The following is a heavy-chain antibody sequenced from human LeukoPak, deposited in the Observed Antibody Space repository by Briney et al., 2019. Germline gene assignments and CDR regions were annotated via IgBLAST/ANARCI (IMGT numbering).Heavy chain of an antibody. CDR3: ARKLELLHHLGSTGMDV. V-gene: IGHV1-2*02. J-gene: IGHJ6*02. D-gene: IGHD1-7*01. CDR1: GYTFPGYY. Sequence: ASVKVSCTASGYTFPGYYMHSVRQAPGQGLEWMGWINPNSGGTNYAQKFQGRVTMTRDTSISTAYIELSRRRSDDTAVYYCARKLELLHHLGSTGMDVWGHGT. CDR2: INPNSGGT.